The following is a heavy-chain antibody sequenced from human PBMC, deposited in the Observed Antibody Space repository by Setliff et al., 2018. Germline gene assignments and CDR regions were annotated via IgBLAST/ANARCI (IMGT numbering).Heavy chain of an antibody. CDR3: ASLTWNHQYHNLDV. Sequence: GSLRLSCAASGFTFSGYARNWVRQAPGKGLEWIGSIYYSGSTYYNPSLKSRVTISVDTSKNQFSLKLSSVTAADTAVYYCASLTWNHQYHNLDVWGKGTTVTVSS. CDR2: IYYSGST. D-gene: IGHD1-1*01. CDR1: GFTFSGYA. V-gene: IGHV4-38-2*01. J-gene: IGHJ6*03.